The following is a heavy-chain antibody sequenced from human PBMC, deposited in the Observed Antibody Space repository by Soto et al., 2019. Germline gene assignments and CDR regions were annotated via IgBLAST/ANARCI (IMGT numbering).Heavy chain of an antibody. CDR3: ERGQRYNWNDVYSYYGMDV. V-gene: IGHV3-7*01. CDR1: GFIFSDYS. J-gene: IGHJ6*02. Sequence: PGGSLRLSCAASGFIFSDYSMSWVRQSPGKGLEGVANIKQDGSEEDYLDSVKGRLTISRDNAKNSLYLQMNSLRAEDTAVYYCERGQRYNWNDVYSYYGMDVWGQGPTVTVSS. D-gene: IGHD1-20*01. CDR2: IKQDGSEE.